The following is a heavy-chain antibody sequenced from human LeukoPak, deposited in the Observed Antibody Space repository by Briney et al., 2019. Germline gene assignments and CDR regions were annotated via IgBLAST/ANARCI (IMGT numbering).Heavy chain of an antibody. Sequence: GGSLRLSCAASGFTFSSYAMSWVRQAPGKGLEWVAVISYDGSNKYYADSVKGRFTISRDNSKNTLYLQMNSLRAEDTAVYYCAREGGYGPLDYWGQGTLVTVSS. CDR2: ISYDGSNK. CDR3: AREGGYGPLDY. D-gene: IGHD3-16*01. J-gene: IGHJ4*02. CDR1: GFTFSSYA. V-gene: IGHV3-30*03.